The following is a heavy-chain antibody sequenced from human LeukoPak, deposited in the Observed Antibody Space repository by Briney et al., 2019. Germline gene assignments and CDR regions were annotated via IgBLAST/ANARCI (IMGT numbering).Heavy chain of an antibody. Sequence: SETLSLTCAVYGGSFSGYYWSWIRQPPGKGLEWIGEINHSGSTNYNPSLKSRVTISVDTSKNQFSLKLSSVTAADTAVYYCASTPLPPALLYYYYHGMDVWGQGTTVTVSS. J-gene: IGHJ6*02. D-gene: IGHD1-26*01. CDR1: GGSFSGYY. V-gene: IGHV4-34*01. CDR3: ASTPLPPALLYYYYHGMDV. CDR2: INHSGST.